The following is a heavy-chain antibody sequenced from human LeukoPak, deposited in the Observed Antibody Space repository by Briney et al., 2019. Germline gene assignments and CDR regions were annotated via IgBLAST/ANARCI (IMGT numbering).Heavy chain of an antibody. Sequence: PGGSLRLSCSASGFTFSGYAMHWVRQGPGKGLEYVSGIPSNGGTTYYADSVKGRFTISRDNSKNTLYLQMSSLRAEDTAVYFCVRDRVVVTATFDCWGQGTLVTVSS. CDR3: VRDRVVVTATFDC. CDR1: GFTFSGYA. V-gene: IGHV3-64D*06. CDR2: IPSNGGTT. J-gene: IGHJ4*02. D-gene: IGHD2-21*02.